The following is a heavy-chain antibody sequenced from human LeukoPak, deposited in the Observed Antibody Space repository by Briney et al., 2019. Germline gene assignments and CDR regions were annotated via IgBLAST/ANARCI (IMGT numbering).Heavy chain of an antibody. CDR2: ISYDGSNN. CDR1: GFTFSSYA. D-gene: IGHD2-2*01. CDR3: ARGLSSSFFYGMDV. J-gene: IGHJ6*02. V-gene: IGHV3-30*03. Sequence: GGSLRLSCAASGFTFSSYAMSWVRQAPGKGLDWVAVISYDGSNNYYADSVKGRFTISRDNSKNTLYLQLNSLRAEDTAVYHCARGLSSSFFYGMDVWGQGTTVTVSS.